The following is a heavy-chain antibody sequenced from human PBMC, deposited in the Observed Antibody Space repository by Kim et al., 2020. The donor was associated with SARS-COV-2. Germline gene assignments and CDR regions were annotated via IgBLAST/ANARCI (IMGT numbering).Heavy chain of an antibody. V-gene: IGHV5-51*01. CDR2: IYPGDSDT. CDR3: ARSIPGIAAAGTNFDY. Sequence: GESLKISCKGSGYSFTSYWIGWVRQMPGKGLEWMGIIYPGDSDTRYSPSFQGQVTISADKSISTAYLQWSSLKASDTAMYYCARSIPGIAAAGTNFDYWGQGTLDTVSS. D-gene: IGHD6-13*01. J-gene: IGHJ4*02. CDR1: GYSFTSYW.